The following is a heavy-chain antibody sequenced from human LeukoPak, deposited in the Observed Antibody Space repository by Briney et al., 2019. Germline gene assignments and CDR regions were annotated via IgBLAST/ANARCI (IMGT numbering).Heavy chain of an antibody. CDR2: IYYSGST. Sequence: PSETLSLTCTVSGGSISSGGYYWSWIRQHPGKDLEWIGYIYYSGSTYYNPSLKSRVTISVDTSKNQFSLKLSSVTAADTAVYYCARDMGARAFDIWGQGTMVTVSS. J-gene: IGHJ3*02. CDR3: ARDMGARAFDI. V-gene: IGHV4-31*03. CDR1: GGSISSGGYY. D-gene: IGHD1-26*01.